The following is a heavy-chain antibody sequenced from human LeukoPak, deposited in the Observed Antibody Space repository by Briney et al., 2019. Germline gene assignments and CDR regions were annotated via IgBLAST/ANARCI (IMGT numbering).Heavy chain of an antibody. CDR3: AKVRGVWGSYRYFDY. D-gene: IGHD3-16*02. CDR1: GITLSNYA. J-gene: IGHJ4*02. CDR2: ISGSGGST. V-gene: IGHV3-23*01. Sequence: PGGSLRLSCVVSGITLSNYAMSWVRQAPGKGLEWVSAISGSGGSTYYADSVKGRFTISRDNSKNTLYLQMNSLRAEDTAVYYCAKVRGVWGSYRYFDYWGQGTLVTVSS.